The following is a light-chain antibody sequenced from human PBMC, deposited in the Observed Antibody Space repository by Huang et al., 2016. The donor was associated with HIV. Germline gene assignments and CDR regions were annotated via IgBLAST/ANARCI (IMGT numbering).Light chain of an antibody. CDR1: KSISNY. Sequence: DIQMTQSPSSLSASVGDRVTITCRASKSISNYLNWYQQKPGKAPKLLIYAASSLQSGVLSRFSGSGSGTDFTLTISSLQPEDFATYYCLLSYSTPLFGPGTKVDMK. V-gene: IGKV1-39*01. CDR3: LLSYSTPL. J-gene: IGKJ3*01. CDR2: AAS.